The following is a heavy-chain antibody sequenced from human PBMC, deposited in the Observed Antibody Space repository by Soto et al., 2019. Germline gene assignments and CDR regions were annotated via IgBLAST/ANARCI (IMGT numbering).Heavy chain of an antibody. Sequence: PGGSLRLSCTASGFTFGDYAMSWVRQAPGKGLEWVGFIRSKAYGGTTEYAASVKGRFTISRDDSKSIAYLQMNSLKTEDTAVYYCTRDRNYYDSSGYYRESDYWGQGTLVTVPS. J-gene: IGHJ4*02. V-gene: IGHV3-49*04. D-gene: IGHD3-22*01. CDR3: TRDRNYYDSSGYYRESDY. CDR1: GFTFGDYA. CDR2: IRSKAYGGTT.